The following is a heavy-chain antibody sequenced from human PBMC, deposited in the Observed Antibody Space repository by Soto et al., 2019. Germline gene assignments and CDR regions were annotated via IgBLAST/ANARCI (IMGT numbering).Heavy chain of an antibody. CDR3: ARRYGYSFDY. Sequence: PSETLSLTCTVSGGSISSYYWSWIRQRPGKGLEWIGYIYYSGSTNYNPSLKSRVTISVDTSKNQFSLKLSSVTAADTALYYCARRYGYSFDYWGQGTLFTVSS. V-gene: IGHV4-59*08. D-gene: IGHD1-1*01. J-gene: IGHJ4*02. CDR1: GGSISSYY. CDR2: IYYSGST.